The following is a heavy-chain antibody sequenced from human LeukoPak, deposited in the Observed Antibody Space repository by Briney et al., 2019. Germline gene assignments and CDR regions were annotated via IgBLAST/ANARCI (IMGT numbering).Heavy chain of an antibody. V-gene: IGHV3-21*01. D-gene: IGHD6-19*01. CDR3: ARDLGRAAVAGPLFGY. CDR1: GFTFSSYS. Sequence: GGSLRLSCAASGFTFSSYSMNWVRQAPGKGLEWVSSISSSSSYIYYADSVKGRFTISRDNAKNSLYLQMNSLRAEDTAVYYCARDLGRAAVAGPLFGYWGQGTLVTVSS. J-gene: IGHJ4*02. CDR2: ISSSSSYI.